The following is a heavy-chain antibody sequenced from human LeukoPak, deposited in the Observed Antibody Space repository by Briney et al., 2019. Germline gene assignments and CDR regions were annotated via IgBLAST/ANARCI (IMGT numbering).Heavy chain of an antibody. Sequence: GGSLRLSCAASGFTVSSNYMSWVRQAPGKGLEWVSAISGSGGSTYYADSVKGRFTISRDNSKNTLYLQMNSLRAENTAVYYCAKDPSYSNWFDPWGQGTLVTVSS. D-gene: IGHD2-21*01. J-gene: IGHJ5*02. CDR3: AKDPSYSNWFDP. CDR1: GFTVSSNY. V-gene: IGHV3-23*01. CDR2: ISGSGGST.